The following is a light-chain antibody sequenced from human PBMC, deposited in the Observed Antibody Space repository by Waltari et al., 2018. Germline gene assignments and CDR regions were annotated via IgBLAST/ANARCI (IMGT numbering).Light chain of an antibody. CDR1: SLRRYY. J-gene: IGLJ3*02. CDR3: LSRDTTSTRV. CDR2: GQD. Sequence: SSELTQDPAVSVALGQTVSITCKGESLRRYYASWYQQRPGQAPILILYGQDNRPSGIPDRFSGSTSGNTASLTITGAQAEDEADYYCLSRDTTSTRVFGGGTRLTV. V-gene: IGLV3-19*01.